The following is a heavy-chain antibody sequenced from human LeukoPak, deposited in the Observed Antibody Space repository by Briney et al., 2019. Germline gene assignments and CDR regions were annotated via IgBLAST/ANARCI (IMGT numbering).Heavy chain of an antibody. J-gene: IGHJ5*02. CDR3: TYGSGSFWLDP. CDR1: GGSFSGYY. CDR2: INHSGST. D-gene: IGHD3-10*01. Sequence: SETLSLTCAVYGGSFSGYYWSWIRQPPGKGLEWIGEINHSGSTNYNPSLKSRVTISVDTSKNQFSLKLSSVTAADTAVYYCTYGSGSFWLDPWGQGTLVTVSS. V-gene: IGHV4-34*01.